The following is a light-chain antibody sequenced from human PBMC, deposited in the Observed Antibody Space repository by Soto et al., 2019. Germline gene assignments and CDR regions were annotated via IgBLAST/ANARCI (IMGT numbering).Light chain of an antibody. CDR1: SSDVGGYNY. V-gene: IGLV2-14*01. CDR2: DVS. CDR3: SLYTSSSTVV. Sequence: QSALTQPASLSGSPGQSITISCTGTSSDVGGYNYVSWYQQHPGKAPKLMIYDVSNRPSGVSDRFSGSKSGNTASLTISGLQAEDQADYYCSLYTSSSTVVFGGGTKLTVL. J-gene: IGLJ2*01.